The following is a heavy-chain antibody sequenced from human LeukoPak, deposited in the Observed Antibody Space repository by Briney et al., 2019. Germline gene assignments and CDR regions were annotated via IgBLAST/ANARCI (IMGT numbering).Heavy chain of an antibody. CDR3: AKVATPSYYDSSGYSYYFDY. D-gene: IGHD3-22*01. V-gene: IGHV3-43D*04. J-gene: IGHJ4*02. CDR2: ISWDGGST. CDR1: GFTFDDYA. Sequence: GGSLRLSCAASGFTFDDYAMHWVRQAPGKGLEWVSLISWDGGSTYYADSVKGRFTISRDNSKNSLYLQMNSLRAEDTALYYCAKVATPSYYDSSGYSYYFDYWGQGTLVTVSS.